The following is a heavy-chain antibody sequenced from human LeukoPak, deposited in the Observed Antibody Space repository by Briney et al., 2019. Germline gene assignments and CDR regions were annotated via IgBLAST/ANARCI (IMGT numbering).Heavy chain of an antibody. D-gene: IGHD2-2*01. CDR1: GFTFSGYS. V-gene: IGHV3-48*04. CDR2: ISGSSSPT. CDR3: ARMPHPYYFDY. Sequence: GGSLRLSCVASGFTFSGYSMNWVRQAPGKGLEWVSYISGSSSPTFYADSVKGRFTISRDNAKNSLYLQMNSLRAEDTAIYYCARMPHPYYFDYWGQGTPVTVSS. J-gene: IGHJ4*02.